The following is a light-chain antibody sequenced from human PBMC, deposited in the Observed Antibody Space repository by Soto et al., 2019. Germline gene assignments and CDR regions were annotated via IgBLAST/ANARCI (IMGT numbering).Light chain of an antibody. Sequence: EIVRTQSPAILSVSPGDRATLSLRAGQSVSNNLAWYQQKPGQTPRLVIYGASNRATGVPARFSGSGSGTDFTLTISSLQSEDFAVYYCLQYDDWHRTFGQGTKVDIK. CDR3: LQYDDWHRT. V-gene: IGKV3-15*01. J-gene: IGKJ1*01. CDR1: QSVSNN. CDR2: GAS.